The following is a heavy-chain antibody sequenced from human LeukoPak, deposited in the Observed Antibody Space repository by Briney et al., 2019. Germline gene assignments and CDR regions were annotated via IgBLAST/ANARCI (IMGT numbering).Heavy chain of an antibody. CDR1: GYTFTSYY. CDR2: INPSGGST. V-gene: IGHV1-46*01. J-gene: IGHJ4*02. Sequence: ASVKVSCKASGYTFTSYYMHWVRQAPGPGLEWMGIINPSGGSTSYAQKFQGRVTMTRDTSTSTVYMELSSLRSEDTAVYYCARDRRGSSGYYYPLGYWGQGTLVTVSS. CDR3: ARDRRGSSGYYYPLGY. D-gene: IGHD3-22*01.